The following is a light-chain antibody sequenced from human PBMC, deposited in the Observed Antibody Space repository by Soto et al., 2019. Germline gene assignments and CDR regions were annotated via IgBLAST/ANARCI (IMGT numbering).Light chain of an antibody. CDR3: CSLKTSHTYV. CDR2: HVT. V-gene: IGLV2-14*03. J-gene: IGLJ1*01. Sequence: QSVLTQPASVSGSPGQSITISCSGTSSDIGHYDYVSWYQQHPGKAPKLMIYHVTYRPSGVSNRYSGSKSGNSASLTISGLQADDDADYYCCSLKTSHTYVFGSGIKVTVL. CDR1: SSDIGHYDY.